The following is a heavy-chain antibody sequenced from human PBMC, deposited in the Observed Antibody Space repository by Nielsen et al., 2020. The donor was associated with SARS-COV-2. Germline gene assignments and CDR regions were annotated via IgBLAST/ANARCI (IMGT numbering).Heavy chain of an antibody. CDR2: ISSSSSYI. Sequence: GESLNISCAASGFTFSSYSMNWVRQAPGKGLEWVSSISSSSSYIYYADSVKGRFTISRDNAKNSLYLQMNSLRAEDTAVYYCAGGGSSWIDYWGQGTLVTVSS. CDR3: AGGGSSWIDY. V-gene: IGHV3-21*01. D-gene: IGHD6-13*01. J-gene: IGHJ4*02. CDR1: GFTFSSYS.